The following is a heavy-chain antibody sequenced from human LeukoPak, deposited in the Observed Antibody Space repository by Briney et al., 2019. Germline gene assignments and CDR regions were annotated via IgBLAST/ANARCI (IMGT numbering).Heavy chain of an antibody. V-gene: IGHV3-21*01. CDR3: ARDNYDYVWGSYRPQYYFDY. D-gene: IGHD3-16*02. Sequence: PGGSLRLSCAASGFTFSSYSMNWVRQAPGKGLEWVSSISSSSSYIYYADSVKGRFTISRDNAENSLYLQMNSLRAEDTAVYYCARDNYDYVWGSYRPQYYFDYWGQGTLVTVSS. J-gene: IGHJ4*02. CDR2: ISSSSSYI. CDR1: GFTFSSYS.